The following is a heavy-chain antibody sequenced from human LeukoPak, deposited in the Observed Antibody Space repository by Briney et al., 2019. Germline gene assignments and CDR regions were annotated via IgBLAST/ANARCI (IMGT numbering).Heavy chain of an antibody. V-gene: IGHV3-30-3*01. J-gene: IGHJ3*01. D-gene: IGHD1-1*01. Sequence: NPGGSLRLSCAASGFTFTTYAMHWVRQAPGKGLDWVAVISYDGSDKYYADSVKGRFTISRDNSKNTLYLQMNSLRAEDTAVYYCARARTTTGTTRIAFNVWGQGTVVTVSS. CDR1: GFTFTTYA. CDR2: ISYDGSDK. CDR3: ARARTTTGTTRIAFNV.